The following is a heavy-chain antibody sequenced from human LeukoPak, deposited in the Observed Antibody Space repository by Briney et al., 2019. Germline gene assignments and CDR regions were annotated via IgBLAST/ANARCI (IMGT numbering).Heavy chain of an antibody. J-gene: IGHJ4*02. CDR2: INSDGSST. V-gene: IGHV3-74*01. Sequence: GGSLRLSCAASGFTFSNYWMHWDRQAPGKGLVWVSRINSDGSSTNYADSVKGRFTISRDNAKNTLDLQMNSLRAEDTAVYYCARGGYSGYERFDYWGQGTLVTVSS. CDR3: ARGGYSGYERFDY. CDR1: GFTFSNYW. D-gene: IGHD5-12*01.